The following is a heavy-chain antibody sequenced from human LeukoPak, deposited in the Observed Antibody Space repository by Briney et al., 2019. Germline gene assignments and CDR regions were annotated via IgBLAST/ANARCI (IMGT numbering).Heavy chain of an antibody. CDR2: IYYSGST. Sequence: SETLSLTCTVSGGSISSSSYHWGWIRQPPGKGLEWIGSIYYSGSTYYNPSLKSRVTISVDTSKNQFSLKLSSVTAADTAVYYCARHYYDSSGYPSRRFDPWGQGTLVTVSS. D-gene: IGHD3-22*01. CDR3: ARHYYDSSGYPSRRFDP. J-gene: IGHJ5*02. CDR1: GGSISSSSYH. V-gene: IGHV4-39*01.